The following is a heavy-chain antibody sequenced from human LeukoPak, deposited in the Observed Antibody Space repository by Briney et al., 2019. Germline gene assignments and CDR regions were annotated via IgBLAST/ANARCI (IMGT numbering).Heavy chain of an antibody. J-gene: IGHJ5*02. CDR1: GFTFSSYA. Sequence: TGGSLRLSCAASGFTFSSYAMSWVRQAPGKGLEWVSAISGSGGSTYYADSVKGRFTISRDNSKNTLYLQMNSLRAEDTAVYYCARDFWSGLNWFDPWGQGTLVTVSS. V-gene: IGHV3-23*01. CDR2: ISGSGGST. D-gene: IGHD3-3*01. CDR3: ARDFWSGLNWFDP.